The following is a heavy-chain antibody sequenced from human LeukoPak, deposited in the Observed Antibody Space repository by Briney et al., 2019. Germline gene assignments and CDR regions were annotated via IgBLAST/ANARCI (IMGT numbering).Heavy chain of an antibody. J-gene: IGHJ4*02. CDR2: ISYDGSNK. CDR1: GFTFSSYA. V-gene: IGHV3-30*04. Sequence: PGGSLRLSCAASGFTFSSYAMHWVRQAPGKGLEWVAVISYDGSNKYYADSVKGRFTISRDNAKNSLYLQMNSLRAEDTAVYYCARHVAVAGTMIDYWGQGTLVTVSS. CDR3: ARHVAVAGTMIDY. D-gene: IGHD6-19*01.